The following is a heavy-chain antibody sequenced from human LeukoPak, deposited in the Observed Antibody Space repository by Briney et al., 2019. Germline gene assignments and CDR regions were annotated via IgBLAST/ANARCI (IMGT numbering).Heavy chain of an antibody. CDR1: GFTFSRYG. V-gene: IGHV3-30*18. CDR2: ILYDGRNT. D-gene: IGHD4-23*01. CDR3: AKEGGNYSFDS. Sequence: GGSLRLSCAASGFTFSRYGMHWVRQAPGKGLEWVAVILYDGRNTLFADSVKGRFTISRDNSKNTVYLQMNGLRAEDTAVYYCAKEGGNYSFDSWGQGTLVTVSS. J-gene: IGHJ4*02.